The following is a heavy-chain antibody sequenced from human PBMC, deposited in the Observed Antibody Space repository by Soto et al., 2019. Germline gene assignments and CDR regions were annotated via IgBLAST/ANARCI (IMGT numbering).Heavy chain of an antibody. J-gene: IGHJ4*02. D-gene: IGHD5-18*01. CDR2: TSYDGSNK. Sequence: PGGSLRLSCAASGFTFSSYAMHWVRQAPGKGLEWVAVTSYDGSNKYYADSVKGRFTISRDNSKNTLYLQMNSLRAEDTAVYYCARAGSGYSYGPHFDYWGQGTLVTVSS. CDR3: ARAGSGYSYGPHFDY. CDR1: GFTFSSYA. V-gene: IGHV3-30-3*01.